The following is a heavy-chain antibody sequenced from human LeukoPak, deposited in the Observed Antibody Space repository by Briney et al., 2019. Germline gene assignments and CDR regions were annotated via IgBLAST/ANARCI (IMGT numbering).Heavy chain of an antibody. V-gene: IGHV4-59*01. CDR2: IYYSGST. J-gene: IGHJ6*03. D-gene: IGHD3-9*01. Sequence: RSSETLSLTCTVSGGSISSYYWSWIRQPPGKGLEWIGYIYYSGSTNYNPSLKSRVTISVDTSKNQFSLKLSSVTAADTAVYYCARVQFDWLFPYYYYYMDVWGKGTTVTVSS. CDR1: GGSISSYY. CDR3: ARVQFDWLFPYYYYYMDV.